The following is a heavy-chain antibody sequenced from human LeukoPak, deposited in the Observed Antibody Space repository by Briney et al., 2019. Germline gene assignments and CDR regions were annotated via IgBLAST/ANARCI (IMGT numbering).Heavy chain of an antibody. V-gene: IGHV4-61*02. J-gene: IGHJ4*02. D-gene: IGHD5-12*01. CDR1: NGSISFGTNY. CDR3: AREVGYSGYADYFDY. CDR2: IYASGST. Sequence: SETLSLTCTVSNGSISFGTNYWSWIRQPAGRGLEWIGRIYASGSTNYNPSLKSRVTLSVDTSKNQFSLRLSSVTAADTAVYYCAREVGYSGYADYFDYWGQRILVTVSS.